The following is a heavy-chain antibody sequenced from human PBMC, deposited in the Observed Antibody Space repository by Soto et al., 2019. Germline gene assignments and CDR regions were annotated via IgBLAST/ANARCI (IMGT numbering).Heavy chain of an antibody. V-gene: IGHV3-23*01. Sequence: PVGSLRLSCAASGFTFSSYAMSWVRQAPGKGLEWVSAISGSGGSTYYADSVKGRFTISRDNSKNTLYLQMNSLRAEDTAVYYCAKVIGAARLYWFDPWGQGTLVTVSS. D-gene: IGHD6-6*01. CDR1: GFTFSSYA. CDR3: AKVIGAARLYWFDP. CDR2: ISGSGGST. J-gene: IGHJ5*02.